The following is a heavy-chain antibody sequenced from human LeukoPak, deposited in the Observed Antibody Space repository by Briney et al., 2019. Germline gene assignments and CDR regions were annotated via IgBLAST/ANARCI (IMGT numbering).Heavy chain of an antibody. CDR1: GDTFSTNTGG. Sequence: SQTLSLTCAISGDTFSTNTGGWHWIRQSPSRGLEWLGRIYYRSKWFNDYAVSVKSRITIKPDTSKNQVSLQLNSVTPEDTALYYCARDLNWGFDSWGQGTLVTVSS. J-gene: IGHJ4*02. V-gene: IGHV6-1*01. D-gene: IGHD7-27*01. CDR2: IYYRSKWFN. CDR3: ARDLNWGFDS.